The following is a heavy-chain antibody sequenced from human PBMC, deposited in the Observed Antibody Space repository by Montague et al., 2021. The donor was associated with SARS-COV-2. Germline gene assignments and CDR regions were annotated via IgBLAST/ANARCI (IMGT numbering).Heavy chain of an antibody. Sequence: SLRLSCAASGFPFSSFALHWVRQAPGKGLEYVSAISRNGGATYYATSVEGRFTISRDNSKNTLYLQMGSLRAEDMAVYYCARPGDSSIWYSSPDYWGQGTLVTVSS. D-gene: IGHD6-13*01. J-gene: IGHJ4*02. CDR1: GFPFSSFA. CDR3: ARPGDSSIWYSSPDY. CDR2: ISRNGGAT. V-gene: IGHV3-64*01.